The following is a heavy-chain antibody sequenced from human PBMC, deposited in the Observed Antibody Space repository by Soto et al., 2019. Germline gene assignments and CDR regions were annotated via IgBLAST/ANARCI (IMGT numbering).Heavy chain of an antibody. D-gene: IGHD3-16*01. CDR1: GFTFSDYW. V-gene: IGHV3-74*01. CDR3: TRGARGEWYVDL. Sequence: EVQLVESGGGLVQPGGSLRLSCAASGFTFSDYWMHWVRQAPGKGLEWVSRLNSGGSSTNYADSVKGRFTISRDNAKNTVHLQRNSLRAEDTAVYYCTRGARGEWYVDLWGRGTLVTVSS. CDR2: LNSGGSST. J-gene: IGHJ2*01.